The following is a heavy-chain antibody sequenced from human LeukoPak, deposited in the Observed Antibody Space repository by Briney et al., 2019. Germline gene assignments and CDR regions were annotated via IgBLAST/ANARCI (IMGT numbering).Heavy chain of an antibody. CDR2: ISSSSSYI. D-gene: IGHD3-22*01. Sequence: GGSLRLSCAASGFTFSSYSMNWVRQAPGKGLEWVSSISSSSSYIYYADSVKGRFTISRDNAKNSLYLQMNSLRAEDTAVYHCARDGNYYDSSGYLKFDPWGQGTLVTVSS. V-gene: IGHV3-21*01. J-gene: IGHJ5*02. CDR3: ARDGNYYDSSGYLKFDP. CDR1: GFTFSSYS.